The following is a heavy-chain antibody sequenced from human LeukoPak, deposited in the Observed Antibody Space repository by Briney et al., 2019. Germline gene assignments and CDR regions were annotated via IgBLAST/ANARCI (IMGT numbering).Heavy chain of an antibody. V-gene: IGHV3-23*01. CDR3: AIPRSGYSNTCYDY. D-gene: IGHD4-11*01. J-gene: IGHJ4*02. Sequence: GGSLRLSCAASGFAFTAYGMSWVRQAPGKGLEWVSAISGSGGSTYYADSVKGRFTISRDNSKNTLYLQMNSLRAEDTAVYYCAIPRSGYSNTCYDYWGQGTLVTVSS. CDR1: GFAFTAYG. CDR2: ISGSGGST.